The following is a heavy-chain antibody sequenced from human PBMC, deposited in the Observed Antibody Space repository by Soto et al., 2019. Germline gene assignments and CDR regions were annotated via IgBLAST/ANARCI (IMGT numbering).Heavy chain of an antibody. V-gene: IGHV4-34*01. Sequence: PSETLSLTCAVYGGSFSGYYWSLIGQPPGKGLEWIGEINHSGSTNYNPSLKSRVTISVDTSKKQFSLKLSSVTAADTAVYYCARRGILGIAATWGQGTLVTVSS. J-gene: IGHJ5*02. CDR1: GGSFSGYY. CDR3: ARRGILGIAAT. CDR2: INHSGST. D-gene: IGHD6-13*01.